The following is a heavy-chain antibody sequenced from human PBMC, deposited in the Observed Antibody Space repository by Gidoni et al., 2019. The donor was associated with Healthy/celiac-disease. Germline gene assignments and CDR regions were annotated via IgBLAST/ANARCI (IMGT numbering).Heavy chain of an antibody. Sequence: QVQLQQWGAGLLKPSETLSLTCAVYGGSFSGYYWSWIRQPPGKGLEWIGEINHRGSTNYNPSLKSRVTISVDTSKNQFSLKLSSVTAADTAVYYCARGLLRAFDIWGQGTMVTVSS. D-gene: IGHD2-15*01. CDR1: GGSFSGYY. J-gene: IGHJ3*02. CDR2: INHRGST. CDR3: ARGLLRAFDI. V-gene: IGHV4-34*01.